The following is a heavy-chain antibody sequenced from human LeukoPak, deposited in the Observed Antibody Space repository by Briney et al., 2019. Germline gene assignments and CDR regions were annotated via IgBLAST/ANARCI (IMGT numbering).Heavy chain of an antibody. V-gene: IGHV3-11*05. J-gene: IGHJ2*01. D-gene: IGHD5-18*01. CDR1: GFTFSDHY. CDR3: AKDFVHTAAWYFDL. CDR2: ISSGSGDST. Sequence: PGGSLRLSCEVSGFTFSDHYMSWIRQAPGKRQEWVSYISSGSGDSTYYADSVKGRFTISRDNPKNTLFLQMNSLRAGDTAVYFCAKDFVHTAAWYFDLWGRGTLVTVSS.